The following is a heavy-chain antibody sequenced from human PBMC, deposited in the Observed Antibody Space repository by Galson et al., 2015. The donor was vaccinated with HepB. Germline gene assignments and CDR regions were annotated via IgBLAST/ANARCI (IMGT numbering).Heavy chain of an antibody. CDR3: AKHYYYDSSGYIS. V-gene: IGHV3-30*18. D-gene: IGHD3-22*01. CDR2: ISYDGSNK. Sequence: SLRLSCAASGFTFSSYSMNWVRQAPGKGLEWVPVISYDGSNKYYADSVKGRFTISRDNSKNTLYLQMNSLRAEDTAVYYCAKHYYYDSSGYISWGQGTLVTVSS. J-gene: IGHJ5*02. CDR1: GFTFSSYS.